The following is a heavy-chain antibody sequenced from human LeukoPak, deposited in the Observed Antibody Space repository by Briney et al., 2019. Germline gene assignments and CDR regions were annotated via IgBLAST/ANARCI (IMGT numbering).Heavy chain of an antibody. CDR2: ISYDGSNK. CDR1: GFTFSSYA. V-gene: IGHV3-30-3*01. D-gene: IGHD6-13*01. CDR3: AREQQLVLDY. Sequence: PGGSLRLSCAASGFTFSSYAMHWVRQAPGKGLEWVAVISYDGSNKYYADSVKGRFTISRDNSKNTLYLQMNSPRAEDTAVYYCAREQQLVLDYWGQGTLVTVSS. J-gene: IGHJ4*02.